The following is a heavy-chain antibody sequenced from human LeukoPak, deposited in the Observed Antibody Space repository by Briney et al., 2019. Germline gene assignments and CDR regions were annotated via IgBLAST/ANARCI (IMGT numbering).Heavy chain of an antibody. CDR3: ARDGTIPTFIGFDP. CDR2: IYTSGST. J-gene: IGHJ5*02. D-gene: IGHD3-9*01. V-gene: IGHV4-61*02. Sequence: SQTLSLTCTVSGGSISSGSYYWSWIRQPAGKGLEWIGRIYTSGSTNYNPSLKSRVTISVDTSKNQFSLKLSSVTAADTAVYYCARDGTIPTFIGFDPWGQGTLVTVSS. CDR1: GGSISSGSYY.